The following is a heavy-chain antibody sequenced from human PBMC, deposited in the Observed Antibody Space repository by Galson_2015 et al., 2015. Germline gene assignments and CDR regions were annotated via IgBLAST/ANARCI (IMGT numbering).Heavy chain of an antibody. D-gene: IGHD6-13*01. CDR1: GFTFSSYG. V-gene: IGHV3-21*01. Sequence: SLRLSCAASGFTFSSYGMNWVRQAPGKGLEWVSCISSSLNYIFYADSVKGRFTISRDNAKNSLFLQMNSLRAEVTALYYCVRGPGIADFDYWGQGTLVTVSS. CDR2: ISSSLNYI. CDR3: VRGPGIADFDY. J-gene: IGHJ4*02.